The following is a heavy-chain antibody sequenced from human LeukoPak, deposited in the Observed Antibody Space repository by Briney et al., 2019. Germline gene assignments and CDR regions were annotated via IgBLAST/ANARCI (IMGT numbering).Heavy chain of an antibody. CDR1: GGSISSSSYY. CDR2: IYYSGST. D-gene: IGHD3-10*01. V-gene: IGHV4-39*07. J-gene: IGHJ3*01. CDR3: AREGEYYAESGNLIDAADV. Sequence: SETLSLTCTVSGGSISSSSYYWGWIRQPPGKGLEWIGSIYYSGSTYYNPSLKSRITISVDTSKNQFSLKLSSVTAADTAVYYCAREGEYYAESGNLIDAADVWGQGTMVIVSA.